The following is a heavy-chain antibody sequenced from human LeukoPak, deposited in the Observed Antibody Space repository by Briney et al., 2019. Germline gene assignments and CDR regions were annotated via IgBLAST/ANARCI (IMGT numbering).Heavy chain of an antibody. D-gene: IGHD3-3*01. J-gene: IGHJ3*02. V-gene: IGHV3-23*01. CDR2: ISGSGGST. CDR1: GFTFSSYA. CDR3: AKDTLLRFLEWLSIVDAFDI. Sequence: PGGSLRLSCAASGFTFSSYAMSWVRQAPGKGLKWVSAISGSGGSTYYADSVKGRFTISRDNSKNTLYLQMNSLRAEDTAVYYCAKDTLLRFLEWLSIVDAFDIWGQGTMVTVSS.